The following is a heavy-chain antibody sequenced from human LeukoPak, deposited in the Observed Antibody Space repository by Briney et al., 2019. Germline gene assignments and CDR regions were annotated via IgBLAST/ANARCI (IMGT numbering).Heavy chain of an antibody. CDR1: GFTFSSYA. CDR2: ISAGGGST. CDR3: ARAPPGLNWFDP. Sequence: GGSLRLSCAASGFTFSSYAMSWVRQAPGKGLEWVSAISAGGGSTYYADSVKGRFTISRDNSKNTLYLQMNSLRAEDTAIYYCARAPPGLNWFDPWGQGTLVTVSS. J-gene: IGHJ5*02. V-gene: IGHV3-23*01.